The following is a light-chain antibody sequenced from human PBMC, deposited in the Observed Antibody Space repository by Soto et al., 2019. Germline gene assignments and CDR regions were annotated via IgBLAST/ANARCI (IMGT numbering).Light chain of an antibody. CDR1: QSVSSY. CDR2: DAS. CDR3: QQRSNWPPLT. Sequence: EIVLTQSPATLSLSPGERATLSCRASQSVSSYLAWYQQKPGQAPRLLIYDASNRATGLPARFSGSGSGTDFTLTSSSLEPEDFAVYYCQQRSNWPPLTFGGGTKVEIK. J-gene: IGKJ4*01. V-gene: IGKV3-11*01.